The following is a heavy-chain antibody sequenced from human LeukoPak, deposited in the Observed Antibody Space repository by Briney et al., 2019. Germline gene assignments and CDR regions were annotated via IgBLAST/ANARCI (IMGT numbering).Heavy chain of an antibody. CDR3: ARGEDRIQLWN. V-gene: IGHV4-34*01. Sequence: SETLSLTCAVYGGSFSGYYWSWIRHPHEKGMEWKGEINHSGSNNYNTSLKSRVTISVDTSKNQFSLKLSSVTAADTAVYYCARGEDRIQLWNWGQGTLVTVSS. J-gene: IGHJ4*02. CDR2: INHSGSN. D-gene: IGHD5-18*01. CDR1: GGSFSGYY.